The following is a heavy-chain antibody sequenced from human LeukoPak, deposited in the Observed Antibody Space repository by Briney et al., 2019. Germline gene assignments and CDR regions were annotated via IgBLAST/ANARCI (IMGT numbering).Heavy chain of an antibody. V-gene: IGHV3-23*01. CDR3: AKTWEPKFGFDQ. Sequence: GGSLRLSCAASGFTFSSYGMSWVRQAPGKGLEWVSAISGSGGSTYYADSVKGRFTISRDNSKNTLYLQMNSLRVEDTAIYYCAKTWEPKFGFDQWGQGTLVTVSS. J-gene: IGHJ4*02. CDR1: GFTFSSYG. D-gene: IGHD1-26*01. CDR2: ISGSGGST.